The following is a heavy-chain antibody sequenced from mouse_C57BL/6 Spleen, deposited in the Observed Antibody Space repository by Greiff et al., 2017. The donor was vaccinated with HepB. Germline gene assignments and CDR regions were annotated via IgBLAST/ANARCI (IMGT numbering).Heavy chain of an antibody. CDR2: IDPETGGT. J-gene: IGHJ2*01. V-gene: IGHV1-15*01. CDR1: GYTFTDYE. D-gene: IGHD3-3*01. Sequence: QVQLKQSGAELVRPGASVTLSCKASGYTFTDYEMHWVKQTPVHGLEWIGAIDPETGGTAYNQKFKGKAILTADKSSSTAYMELRSLTSEDSAVYYCTRGKGRRYFDYWGQGTTLTVSS. CDR3: TRGKGRRYFDY.